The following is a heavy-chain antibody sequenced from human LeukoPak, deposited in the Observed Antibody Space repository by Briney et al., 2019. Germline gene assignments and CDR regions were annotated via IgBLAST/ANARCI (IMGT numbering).Heavy chain of an antibody. CDR3: ARLTPYYYYMDV. CDR2: IYYSGST. J-gene: IGHJ6*03. CDR1: GGSFSGYY. V-gene: IGHV4-34*01. Sequence: PSETLSLTCAVYGGSFSGYYWSWIRQPPGKGLEWIGSIYYSGSTYYNPSLKSRVTISVDTSKNQFSLKLSSVTAADTAVYYCARLTPYYYYMDVWGRGTTVTVSS.